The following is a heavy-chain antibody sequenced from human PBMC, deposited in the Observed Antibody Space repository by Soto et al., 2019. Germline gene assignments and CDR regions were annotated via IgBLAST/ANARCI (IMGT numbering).Heavy chain of an antibody. J-gene: IGHJ4*02. CDR2: ISGSGGST. Sequence: GGSLRLSCAASGFTFSSYAMSWVRQAPGKGLEWVSAISGSGGSTYYADSVKGRFTISRDNSKNTLYLQMNSLRAEDTAVYYCAKDRLLPSGYWYYFDYWGQGTLVTVSS. CDR3: AKDRLLPSGYWYYFDY. CDR1: GFTFSSYA. V-gene: IGHV3-23*01. D-gene: IGHD5-12*01.